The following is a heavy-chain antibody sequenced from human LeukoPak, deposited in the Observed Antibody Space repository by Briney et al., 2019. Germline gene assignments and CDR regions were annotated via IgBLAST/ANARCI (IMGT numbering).Heavy chain of an antibody. D-gene: IGHD3-10*01. J-gene: IGHJ6*02. CDR2: IYYSGST. Sequence: SETLSLTCTVSGGSISSYYWSWIRQPPGKGLEWIGYIYYSGSTNYNPSLKSRVTISVDTSKNQFSLKLSSVTAADTAVYYCARAIMVRGVNYYYGMDVWGQGTTVTVSS. V-gene: IGHV4-59*08. CDR3: ARAIMVRGVNYYYGMDV. CDR1: GGSISSYY.